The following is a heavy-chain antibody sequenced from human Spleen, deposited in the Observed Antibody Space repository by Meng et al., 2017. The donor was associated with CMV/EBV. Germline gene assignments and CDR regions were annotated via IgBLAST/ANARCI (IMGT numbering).Heavy chain of an antibody. J-gene: IGHJ1*01. CDR1: GFIFRSCW. CDR3: AKDRFAPGV. V-gene: IGHV3-7*01. D-gene: IGHD3-10*01. Sequence: ETLSLTCAASGFIFRSCWMTWVRQTPGKGLEWVANIEEGGSQKNYVDSVKDRFTISRDNAKNSVYLQMNNLRADDTAVYYCAKDRFAPGVWGQGTLVTVSS. CDR2: IEEGGSQK.